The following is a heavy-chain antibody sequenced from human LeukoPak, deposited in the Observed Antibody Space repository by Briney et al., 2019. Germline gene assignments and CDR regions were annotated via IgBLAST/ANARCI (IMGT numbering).Heavy chain of an antibody. CDR1: GGSFSGYY. V-gene: IGHV4-34*01. J-gene: IGHJ5*02. Sequence: KSSETLSLTCAVYGGSFSGYYWSWIRQPPGKGLEWIGEINHSGSTNYNPSLKSRVTISVDTSKNQFSLKLSSVTAADTAVYYCATVWFGELLISSWVQGTLVTVSS. D-gene: IGHD3-10*01. CDR2: INHSGST. CDR3: ATVWFGELLISS.